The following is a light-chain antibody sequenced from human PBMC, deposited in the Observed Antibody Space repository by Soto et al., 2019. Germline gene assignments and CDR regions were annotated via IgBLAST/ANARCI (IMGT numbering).Light chain of an antibody. CDR2: DNN. V-gene: IGLV1-51*01. CDR1: ISNIGDNH. J-gene: IGLJ2*01. CDR3: RTWDTTMSGLL. Sequence: QSVLTQPPSASAAPGQRVTISCSGTISNIGDNHVSWYQQVPGKAPKLLIYDNNKRPSGIPDRFSGSRSGTSATLATTGLPPGDEADDICRTWDTTMSGLLFGGGTKLTVL.